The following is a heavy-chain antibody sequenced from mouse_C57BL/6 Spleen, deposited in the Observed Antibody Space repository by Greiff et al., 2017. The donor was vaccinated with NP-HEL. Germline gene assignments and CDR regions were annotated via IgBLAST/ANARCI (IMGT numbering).Heavy chain of an antibody. CDR1: GFTFSSYA. CDR2: ISDGGSYT. D-gene: IGHD2-3*01. Sequence: EVKLMESGGGLVKPGGSLKLSCAASGFTFSSYAMSWVRQTPEKRLEWVATISDGGSYTYYPDNVKGRFTISRDNAKNNLYLQMSHLKSEDTAMYYCARGRIYDGFGYWGQGTTLTVSS. V-gene: IGHV5-4*03. J-gene: IGHJ2*01. CDR3: ARGRIYDGFGY.